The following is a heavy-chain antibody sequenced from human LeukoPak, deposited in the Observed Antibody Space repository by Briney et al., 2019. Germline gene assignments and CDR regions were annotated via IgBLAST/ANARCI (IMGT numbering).Heavy chain of an antibody. CDR1: GYTFTSYE. CDR2: MNPNSGNT. D-gene: IGHD3-3*01. J-gene: IGHJ4*02. V-gene: IGHV1-8*01. Sequence: LVASAKVSCKASGYTFTSYEINWVRQATGQGLEWMGWMNPNSGNTGYAQKFQGRVTMTRNTSISTAYMELSSLRSEDTAVYYCARGPVWTYYDFWSGYRTPTFDYWGQGTLVTVSS. CDR3: ARGPVWTYYDFWSGYRTPTFDY.